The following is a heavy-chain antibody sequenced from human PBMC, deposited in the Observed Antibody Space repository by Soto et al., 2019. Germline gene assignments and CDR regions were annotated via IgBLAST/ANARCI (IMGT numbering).Heavy chain of an antibody. V-gene: IGHV1-3*01. J-gene: IGHJ4*02. D-gene: IGHD3-22*01. CDR2: INAGNGAT. CDR3: ARSGVVIPNSLDY. Sequence: ASVKVSCKASGYTFTTYAMHWVRQAPGQRLEWMGWINAGNGATKYSQNFQDRLTITRDPSANTAFMELRSLRSDDTAVYYCARSGVVIPNSLDYWGQGTLVTVSS. CDR1: GYTFTTYA.